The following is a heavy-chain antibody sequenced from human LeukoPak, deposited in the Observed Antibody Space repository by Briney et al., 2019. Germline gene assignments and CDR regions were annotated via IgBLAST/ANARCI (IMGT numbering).Heavy chain of an antibody. Sequence: ASVKVSCKASGYTFTSYGISWVRQAPGQGLEWMGWISAYNGNTNYAQKLQGRVTMTTDTSTSTAYMELRSLRSDDTAVYYCAREQWELQEGYYFDYWGQGTLVTVSS. J-gene: IGHJ4*02. V-gene: IGHV1-18*01. CDR1: GYTFTSYG. D-gene: IGHD1-26*01. CDR2: ISAYNGNT. CDR3: AREQWELQEGYYFDY.